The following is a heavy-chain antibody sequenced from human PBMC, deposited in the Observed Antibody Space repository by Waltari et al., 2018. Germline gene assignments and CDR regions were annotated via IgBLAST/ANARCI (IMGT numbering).Heavy chain of an antibody. CDR3: ARGVAVAVTYYFDY. Sequence: QVQLVQSGAEVKKPGASVKVSCKASGYTFASYGITWVRQAPGQGLEWMGWISVYNGNTNYAQKVQDRVTMTTDTSTSTAYMELRSLRSDDTAVYYCARGVAVAVTYYFDYWGQGTLVTVTS. D-gene: IGHD6-19*01. CDR2: ISVYNGNT. J-gene: IGHJ4*02. V-gene: IGHV1-18*01. CDR1: GYTFASYG.